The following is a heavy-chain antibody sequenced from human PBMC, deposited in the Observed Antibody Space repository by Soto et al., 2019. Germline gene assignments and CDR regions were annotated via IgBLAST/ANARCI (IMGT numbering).Heavy chain of an antibody. V-gene: IGHV3-23*01. CDR2: LSGSGSLS. D-gene: IGHD2-15*01. Sequence: EVLLLESGGGLVQPGGSLRLSCAASGFTFNTFAMTWVRQAPGKGLEWVSALSGSGSLSYYADSVKGRFTISRDNSKNTMYLQMNNLRVDETAVYYCSRDRGGAVDSGGQGTLVTGSS. CDR1: GFTFNTFA. CDR3: SRDRGGAVDS. J-gene: IGHJ4*02.